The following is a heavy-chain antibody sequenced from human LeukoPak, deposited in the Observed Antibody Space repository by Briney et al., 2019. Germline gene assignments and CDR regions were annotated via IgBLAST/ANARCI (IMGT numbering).Heavy chain of an antibody. CDR1: GFTFSSYE. V-gene: IGHV3-7*01. CDR2: IKQDGSEK. D-gene: IGHD5-24*01. CDR3: AREQSDAFDI. Sequence: GGSLRLSCAASGFTFSSYEMNWVRQAPGKGLEWVANIKQDGSEKYYVDSVKGRFTISRDNAKNSLYLQMNSLRAEDTAVYYCAREQSDAFDIWGQGTMVTVSS. J-gene: IGHJ3*02.